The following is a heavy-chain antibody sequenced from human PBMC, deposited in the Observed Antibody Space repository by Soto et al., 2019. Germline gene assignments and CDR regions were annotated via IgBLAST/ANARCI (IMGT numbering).Heavy chain of an antibody. J-gene: IGHJ4*02. CDR1: GLRFRDHW. Sequence: EVQLVESGGGLVQSGGSLRLSCAASGLRFRDHWMSWVRQAPGMGLEWVANITADGSEQYYVDSVKGRFSISRDNAKNSLYLQMNSLRAEDTAVYYCTRDIGWYHLDYWGQGTLVSVSS. D-gene: IGHD1-20*01. V-gene: IGHV3-7*03. CDR2: ITADGSEQ. CDR3: TRDIGWYHLDY.